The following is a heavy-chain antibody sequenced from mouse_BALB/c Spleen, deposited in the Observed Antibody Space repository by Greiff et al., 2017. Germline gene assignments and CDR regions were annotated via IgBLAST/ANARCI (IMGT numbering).Heavy chain of an antibody. J-gene: IGHJ3*01. D-gene: IGHD2-10*01. CDR3: ARSPYYGNYGEAWFAY. CDR2: ISSGSSTI. CDR1: GFTFSSFG. Sequence: DVHLVESGGGLVQPGGSRKLSCAASGFTFSSFGMHWVRQAPEKGLEWVAYISSGSSTIYYADTVKGRFTISRDNPKNTLFLQMTSLRSEDTAMYYCARSPYYGNYGEAWFAYWGQGTLVTVSA. V-gene: IGHV5-17*02.